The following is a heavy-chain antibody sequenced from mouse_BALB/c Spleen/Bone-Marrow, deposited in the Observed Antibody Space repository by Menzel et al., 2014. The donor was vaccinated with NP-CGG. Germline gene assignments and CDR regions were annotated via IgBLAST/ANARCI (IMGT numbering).Heavy chain of an antibody. V-gene: IGHV14-3*02. CDR3: AGGNYRFAY. J-gene: IGHJ3*01. Sequence: EVQVVESGAELVKPGASVTLSCTASGFNITDPYMPWVKQRPEQGLAWIGRIDPENGNTIYDPKFQGKASITADTSSNTAYLQLSSLTSEDTAVYYCAGGNYRFAYWGQGTLVTASA. D-gene: IGHD2-1*01. CDR1: GFNITDPY. CDR2: IDPENGNT.